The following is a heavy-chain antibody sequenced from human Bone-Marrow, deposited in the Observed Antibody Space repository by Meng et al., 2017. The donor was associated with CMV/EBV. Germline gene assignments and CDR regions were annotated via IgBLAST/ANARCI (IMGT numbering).Heavy chain of an antibody. V-gene: IGHV1-18*01. CDR3: ARVVGLCSGGSCYSLYFDY. CDR1: GYTFINFG. J-gene: IGHJ4*02. CDR2: ISTYNGNT. Sequence: ASVKVSCKASGYTFINFGFSWVRQAPGQGLQWMGWISTYNGNTNYAQRLQGRVTLTTDTSTSTAYMELRSLRSDDTAVYYCARVVGLCSGGSCYSLYFDYWGQGTLVTVSS. D-gene: IGHD2-15*01.